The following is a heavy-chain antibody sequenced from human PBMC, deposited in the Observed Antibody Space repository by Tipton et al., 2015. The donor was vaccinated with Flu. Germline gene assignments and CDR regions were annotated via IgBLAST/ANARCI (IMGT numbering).Heavy chain of an antibody. V-gene: IGHV4-39*01. CDR3: ARSASFSYQVLSGFDF. Sequence: LRLSCTVSGGSISRSAYYWGWIRQPPGKGLEWIGSIYYSGTTYYNPSLQSRVTISVDTSKNQFSLKVSSVTAADTAVYYCARSASFSYQVLSGFDFWGQGTLVTVSS. J-gene: IGHJ4*02. D-gene: IGHD2/OR15-2a*01. CDR1: GGSISRSAYY. CDR2: IYYSGTT.